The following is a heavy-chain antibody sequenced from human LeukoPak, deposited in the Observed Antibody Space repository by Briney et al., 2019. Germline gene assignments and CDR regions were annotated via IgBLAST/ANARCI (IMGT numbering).Heavy chain of an antibody. Sequence: GGSLRLSCAASGVTFTSYAMSWVRQAPGQGLEWVSTITGSGDNTFYAGSVKGRFTISRDNSKNTLYVQMNSLRAEDTAVYYCARYPHYGGNYFDYWGQGTLVTVSS. D-gene: IGHD4-23*01. CDR1: GVTFTSYA. V-gene: IGHV3-23*01. CDR2: ITGSGDNT. J-gene: IGHJ4*02. CDR3: ARYPHYGGNYFDY.